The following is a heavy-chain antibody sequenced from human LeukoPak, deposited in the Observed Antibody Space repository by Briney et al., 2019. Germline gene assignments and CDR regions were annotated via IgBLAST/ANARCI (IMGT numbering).Heavy chain of an antibody. CDR1: GFSFNRYG. Sequence: GGSLRLSCAVSGFSFNRYGMHWVRQAPGKGLEWVAFISYDGSNKYYPESVKGRFTISRDNFKNTLYLQMNSLRVEDTALYYCAKPGLATAGTSYFDSWGQGTLVTVSS. CDR2: ISYDGSNK. CDR3: AKPGLATAGTSYFDS. J-gene: IGHJ4*02. D-gene: IGHD6-13*01. V-gene: IGHV3-30*18.